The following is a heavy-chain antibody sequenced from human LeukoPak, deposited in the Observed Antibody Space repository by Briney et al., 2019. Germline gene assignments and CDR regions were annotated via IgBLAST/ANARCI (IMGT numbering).Heavy chain of an antibody. CDR1: GFTFRNTW. V-gene: IGHV3-15*07. CDR3: TAQGSSGVLRY. Sequence: PGGSLRLSCAASGFTFRNTWMNWARQAPRKGVEWVGHIKRIIDGGITDYAAPVKGRFTVSRDDSINTLYQQLSSLKTEDTAVYYCTAQGSSGVLRYWGQGTLVTVPS. CDR2: IKRIIDGGIT. J-gene: IGHJ4*02. D-gene: IGHD2-8*01.